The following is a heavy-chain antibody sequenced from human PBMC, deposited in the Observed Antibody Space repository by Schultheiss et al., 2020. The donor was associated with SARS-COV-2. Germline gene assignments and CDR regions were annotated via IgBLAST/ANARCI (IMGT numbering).Heavy chain of an antibody. CDR2: ISAYNGNT. V-gene: IGHV1-18*01. D-gene: IGHD2-15*01. CDR3: ARVAEACRGGSCYLGNWDKYSYMDV. Sequence: ASVKVSCKASGYTFTSYGISWVRQAPGQGLEWMGWISAYNGNTNYAQKLQGRVTMTTDTSTSTAYMELRSLRSDDTAVYYCARVAEACRGGSCYLGNWDKYSYMDVWGKGTAVTVSS. CDR1: GYTFTSYG. J-gene: IGHJ6*03.